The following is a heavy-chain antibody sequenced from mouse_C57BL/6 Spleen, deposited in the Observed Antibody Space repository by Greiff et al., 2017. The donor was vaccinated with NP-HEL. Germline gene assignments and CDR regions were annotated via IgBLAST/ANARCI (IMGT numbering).Heavy chain of an antibody. CDR2: IYPGDGDT. CDR3: ARGRDSWFAY. V-gene: IGHV1-82*01. Sequence: VQLQESGPELVKPGASVKISCKASGYAFSSSWMNWVKQRPGKGLEWIGRIYPGDGDTNYNGKFKGKATLTADKSSSTAYMQLSSLTSEDSAVYFCARGRDSWFAYWGKGTLVTVSA. CDR1: GYAFSSSW. J-gene: IGHJ3*01.